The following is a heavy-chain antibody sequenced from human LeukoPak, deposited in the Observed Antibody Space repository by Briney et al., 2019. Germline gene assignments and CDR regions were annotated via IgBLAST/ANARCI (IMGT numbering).Heavy chain of an antibody. CDR1: GFTFSSFV. Sequence: GGSLRLSCAASGFTFSSFVMHWVRQAPGKGLEWVAVIWYDASNKYYADSVKGRFTISRDNSKNTLFLQMNSLRDDDTAVYYCVRGVGVSRFNYFDPWGQGTLVIVSS. CDR2: IWYDASNK. V-gene: IGHV3-33*01. J-gene: IGHJ5*02. D-gene: IGHD6-13*01. CDR3: VRGVGVSRFNYFDP.